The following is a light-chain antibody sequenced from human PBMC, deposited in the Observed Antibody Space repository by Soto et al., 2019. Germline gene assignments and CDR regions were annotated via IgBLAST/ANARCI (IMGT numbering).Light chain of an antibody. CDR2: GAS. CDR1: ENVRTF. Sequence: VLTPSPATLSLSPVERATLSCRASENVRTFVDWYQQKPGQAPRLLIYGASNRATDIPARFSGSGSGTDFTLTISNLEPEDFAVYYCQQHSHWPPWTFGQGTKVDIK. CDR3: QQHSHWPPWT. V-gene: IGKV3-11*01. J-gene: IGKJ1*01.